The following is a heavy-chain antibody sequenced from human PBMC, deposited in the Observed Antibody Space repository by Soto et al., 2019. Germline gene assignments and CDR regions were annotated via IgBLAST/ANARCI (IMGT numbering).Heavy chain of an antibody. CDR2: IYYSGST. V-gene: IGHV4-30-4*01. CDR1: GGSISSGDYY. Sequence: QVQLQESGPGLVKPSQTLSLTCTVSGGSISSGDYYWSLIRQPPGKGLEWIGYIYYSGSTYYNPSLKSRVTISVDTSKNQFSLKLSSVTAADTAVYYCARVICTNGVCYTGGDWFDPWGQGTLVTVSS. J-gene: IGHJ5*02. CDR3: ARVICTNGVCYTGGDWFDP. D-gene: IGHD2-8*01.